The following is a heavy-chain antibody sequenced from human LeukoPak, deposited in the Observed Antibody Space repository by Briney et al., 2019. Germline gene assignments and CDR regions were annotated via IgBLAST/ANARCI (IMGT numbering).Heavy chain of an antibody. D-gene: IGHD2-2*02. CDR2: INSDGTIT. V-gene: IGHV3-74*01. CDR1: GFTFSSYG. Sequence: GGSLRLSCAASGFTFSSYGMHWVRQVPGKGLVWVSDINSDGTITHYADSVKGRFTVSRDNAQDMLYLQMNSLRAEDTAVYYCARGTALQDYWGQGTLVTVSS. CDR3: ARGTALQDY. J-gene: IGHJ4*02.